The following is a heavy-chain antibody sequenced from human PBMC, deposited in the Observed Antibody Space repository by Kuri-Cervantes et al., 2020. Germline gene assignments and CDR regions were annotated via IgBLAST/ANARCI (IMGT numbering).Heavy chain of an antibody. CDR1: GFTFSSYA. V-gene: IGHV3-30-3*01. J-gene: IGHJ4*02. D-gene: IGHD1-1*01. Sequence: GESLKISCAASGFTFSSYAMHWVRQAPGKGLEWVAVISYDGSNKYYADSVKGRFTISRDNSKNTLYLQMNTLRDEDTAVYYCARPTTGTTLFVEYWGQGTLVTVSS. CDR3: ARPTTGTTLFVEY. CDR2: ISYDGSNK.